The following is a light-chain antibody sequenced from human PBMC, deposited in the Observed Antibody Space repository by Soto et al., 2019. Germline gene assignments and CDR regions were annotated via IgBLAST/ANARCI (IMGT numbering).Light chain of an antibody. CDR3: QQYNNWPGT. CDR1: QSVSSN. Sequence: ILMAPSPATLSVSPGERATLSCRASQSVSSNLAWYQQKPGQAPRLLIYAASTRATGIPARFSGSGSGTEFTLIISSLQSEDCAVYYCQQYNNWPGTFGQGTKVDIK. J-gene: IGKJ1*01. V-gene: IGKV3-15*01. CDR2: AAS.